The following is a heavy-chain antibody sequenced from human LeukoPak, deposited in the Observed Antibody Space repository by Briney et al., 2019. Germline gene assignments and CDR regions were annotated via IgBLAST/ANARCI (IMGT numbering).Heavy chain of an antibody. J-gene: IGHJ4*02. CDR3: ARHDHGYSFGRFDY. CDR1: GGSINTYY. D-gene: IGHD5-18*01. V-gene: IGHV4-59*01. CDR2: ISYSGST. Sequence: SETLSLTCTVSGGSINTYYWSWLRQPPGKGLEWIGYISYSGSTNYNPSLKGRVIISVDTSKNQFSLRLSSVTAADTAVYYCARHDHGYSFGRFDYWGQGTLVTVSS.